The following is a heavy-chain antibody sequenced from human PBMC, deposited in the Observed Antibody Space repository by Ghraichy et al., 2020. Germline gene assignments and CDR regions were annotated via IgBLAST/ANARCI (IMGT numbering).Heavy chain of an antibody. CDR2: ISNDGSGK. Sequence: GGSLRLSCAASGFTFSNFGIHWVRQAPGKGLEWVAVISNDGSGKYYADSVKGRFTISRDNSKNTLFLQMNSLRPEDTAVYYCAKDLPYTWFDPWGQGTLVTVSS. V-gene: IGHV3-30*18. J-gene: IGHJ5*02. CDR3: AKDLPYTWFDP. CDR1: GFTFSNFG. D-gene: IGHD2-2*02.